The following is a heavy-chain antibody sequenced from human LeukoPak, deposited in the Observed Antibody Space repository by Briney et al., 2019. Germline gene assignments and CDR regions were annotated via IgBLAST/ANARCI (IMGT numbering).Heavy chain of an antibody. J-gene: IGHJ4*02. CDR3: ARAGSGSGWYFDY. D-gene: IGHD6-19*01. V-gene: IGHV1-18*04. CDR1: GYTFTNYY. CDR2: ISPYNGNT. Sequence: ASVKVSCKASGYTFTNYYMYWVRQAPGQGLEWMGWISPYNGNTRYAQKFQGRVAMTTDTSTTTAYMELRGLRFNDTAVYYCARAGSGSGWYFDYWGQGTLVTVSS.